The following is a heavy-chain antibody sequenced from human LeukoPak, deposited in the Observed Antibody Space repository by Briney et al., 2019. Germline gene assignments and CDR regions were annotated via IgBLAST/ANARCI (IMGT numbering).Heavy chain of an antibody. CDR1: GFTFSSNG. CDR3: ARWGAGRTSDY. CDR2: IYYDGSKQ. J-gene: IGHJ4*02. V-gene: IGHV3-33*02. D-gene: IGHD1-26*01. Sequence: PGGSLRLSCAASGFTFSSNGMHWVRQAPGKGLEWVAVIYYDGSKQYYADFAKGRFTISRDSTKNTLFLQMNSLRVDDTAVYYCARWGAGRTSDYWGQGTLVTVSS.